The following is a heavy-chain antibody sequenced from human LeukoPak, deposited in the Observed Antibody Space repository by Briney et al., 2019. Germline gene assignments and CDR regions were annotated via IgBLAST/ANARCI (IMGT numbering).Heavy chain of an antibody. V-gene: IGHV5-51*01. CDR2: IYPGDSDT. J-gene: IGHJ4*02. D-gene: IGHD5-18*01. Sequence: GESLKISCKGLGYSFTTYWIGWVRQMPGKGLEWMGIIYPGDSDTRYSPSFQGQVTISADKSISTAYLQWSNLKASDTAMYYCARRVSLGPSVAAMDYFDYWGQGTLVTVSS. CDR3: ARRVSLGPSVAAMDYFDY. CDR1: GYSFTTYW.